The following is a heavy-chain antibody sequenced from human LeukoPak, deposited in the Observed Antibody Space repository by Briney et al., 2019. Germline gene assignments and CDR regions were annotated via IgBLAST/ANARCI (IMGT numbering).Heavy chain of an antibody. Sequence: GGSLRLSCAASGFTVSSNYMSWVRQAPGKGLEWVSVIYSGGSTYYADSVKGRFTISRDNSKNTLYLQMNSLRAEDTAVYYCARSIAPAKRWFDPWGQVTLVTVSS. V-gene: IGHV3-66*02. D-gene: IGHD2-15*01. CDR3: ARSIAPAKRWFDP. CDR1: GFTVSSNY. CDR2: IYSGGST. J-gene: IGHJ5*02.